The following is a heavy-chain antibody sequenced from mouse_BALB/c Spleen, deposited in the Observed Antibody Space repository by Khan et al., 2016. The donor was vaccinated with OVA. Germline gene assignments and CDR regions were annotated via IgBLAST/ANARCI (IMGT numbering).Heavy chain of an antibody. CDR2: ISYSGST. J-gene: IGHJ4*01. V-gene: IGHV3-2*02. CDR3: ARDGSRYNYAMDY. D-gene: IGHD2-3*01. CDR1: GYSITSDYA. Sequence: EVQLQESGPGLVKPSQSLSLTCTVTGYSITSDYAWNWIRQFPGNKLEWMGYISYSGSTNYNPALQSRISITRATSKNQFFLQLNSVTTEDTATYYCARDGSRYNYAMDYWGQGTSVTVSS.